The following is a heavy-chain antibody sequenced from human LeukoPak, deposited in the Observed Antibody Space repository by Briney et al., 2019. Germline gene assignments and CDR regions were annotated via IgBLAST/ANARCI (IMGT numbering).Heavy chain of an antibody. V-gene: IGHV1-18*01. CDR3: ARDKMDYWSGYYRGGFDY. CDR2: ISAYNDNR. Sequence: GASVKVSCKASGFTFTHYGFNWVRQAPGQGLEWMGWISAYNDNRNYAQSLQGRVSMTTDASTGTAYMELRSLRSDDTAVYYCARDKMDYWSGYYRGGFDYWGQGTLVTVSP. J-gene: IGHJ4*02. D-gene: IGHD3-3*01. CDR1: GFTFTHYG.